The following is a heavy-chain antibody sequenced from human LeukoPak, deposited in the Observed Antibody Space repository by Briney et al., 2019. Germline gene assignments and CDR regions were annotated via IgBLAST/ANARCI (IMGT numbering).Heavy chain of an antibody. V-gene: IGHV3-20*04. CDR3: ARVVAATEALDY. CDR1: GFTFRSYG. Sequence: PGGSLRLSCAASGFTFRSYGMSWVRQAPGKGLEWVSGINWNGGSTGYADSVKGRFTISRDNAKNSLYLQMNSLRAEDTAVYYCARVVAATEALDYWGQGTLVTVS. CDR2: INWNGGST. D-gene: IGHD2-15*01. J-gene: IGHJ4*02.